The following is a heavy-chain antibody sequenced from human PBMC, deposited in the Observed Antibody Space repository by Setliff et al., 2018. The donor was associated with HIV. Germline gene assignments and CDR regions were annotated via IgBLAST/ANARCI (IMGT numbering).Heavy chain of an antibody. D-gene: IGHD2-15*01. V-gene: IGHV4-4*07. J-gene: IGHJ6*03. CDR2: LYVSGDT. CDR3: ALTGHRLLRGYMDV. Sequence: PSETLSLTCYVTDDPISSYYWSWVRQLAGKGLEWMGRLYVSGDTNYNPSLKSRVTMSLDTSKKHFSLNLKSVTAADTAVYYCALTGHRLLRGYMDVWGKGTTVTV. CDR1: DDPISSYY.